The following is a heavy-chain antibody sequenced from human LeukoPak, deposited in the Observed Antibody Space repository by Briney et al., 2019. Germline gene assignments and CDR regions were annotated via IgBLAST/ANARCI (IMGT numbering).Heavy chain of an antibody. V-gene: IGHV4-39*01. Sequence: SETLSLTCTVSGGSISSSSYYWGWIRQPPGKGLEWIGSIYYSGSTYYNPSLTSRVTISVDTSKNQFSLKLSSVTAADTAVYYCASEGSSSWYPISYYYYGMDVWGQGTTVTVSS. CDR2: IYYSGST. J-gene: IGHJ6*02. CDR3: ASEGSSSWYPISYYYYGMDV. D-gene: IGHD6-13*01. CDR1: GGSISSSSYY.